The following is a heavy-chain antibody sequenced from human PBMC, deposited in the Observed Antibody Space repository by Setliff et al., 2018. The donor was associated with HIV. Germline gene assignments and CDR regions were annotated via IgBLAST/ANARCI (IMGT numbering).Heavy chain of an antibody. CDR3: ARETAPYHYYGSGSYRLHAFDV. CDR2: IIPRFGRA. CDR1: GDTFSTYA. D-gene: IGHD3-10*01. Sequence: AASVKVSCKASGDTFSTYATIWVRQAPGQGLEWLGGIIPRFGRARYAQKFQGRVTITADASRNTAYMELSSLRSGDTAVYYCARETAPYHYYGSGSYRLHAFDVWGQGTMVTVSS. J-gene: IGHJ3*01. V-gene: IGHV1-69*13.